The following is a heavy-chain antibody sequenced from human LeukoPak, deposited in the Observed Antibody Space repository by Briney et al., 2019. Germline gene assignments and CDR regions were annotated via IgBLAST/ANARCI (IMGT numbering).Heavy chain of an antibody. CDR2: IYHSGST. CDR3: ARNGGNSDFDY. J-gene: IGHJ4*02. Sequence: GSLRLSCAASGVTLSTYAMSWARQAPGKGLEWIGEIYHSGSTNYNPSLKSRVTMLLDKSKNQFSLKLSSVTAADTAVYYCARNGGNSDFDYWGQGTLVTVSS. CDR1: GVTLSTYAM. D-gene: IGHD4-23*01. V-gene: IGHV4-4*02.